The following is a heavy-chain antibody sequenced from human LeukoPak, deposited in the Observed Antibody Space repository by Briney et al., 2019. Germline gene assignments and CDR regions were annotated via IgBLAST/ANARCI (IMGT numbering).Heavy chain of an antibody. CDR2: IDWDDDK. V-gene: IGHV2-70*11. J-gene: IGHJ4*02. Sequence: SGPALVKPTQTLTLTCTFSGFSLTTSGVCVSWIRQPPGKALEWLARIDWDDDKYYSTSLKTRLTISRDTSKNQEVLIMTNMDPVDTATYYCARIFGSRYYFDNWGQGTLVTVSS. CDR3: ARIFGSRYYFDN. CDR1: GFSLTTSGVC. D-gene: IGHD3-3*01.